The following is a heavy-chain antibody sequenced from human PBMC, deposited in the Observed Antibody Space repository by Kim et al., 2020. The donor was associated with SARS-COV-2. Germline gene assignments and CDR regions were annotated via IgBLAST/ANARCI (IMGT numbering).Heavy chain of an antibody. CDR2: IYYSGST. CDR3: ARLPVRLGELSLFVYYYYYNMDV. V-gene: IGHV4-39*01. Sequence: SETLSLTCTVSGCSISSSSYYWGWIRQPPGKGLEWIGTIYYSGSTYYNPSLKSRVTISVDTSKNQFSLKLSSVTAADTAVYYCARLPVRLGELSLFVYYYYYNMDVWGQGTTVTVSS. J-gene: IGHJ6*02. CDR1: GCSISSSSYY. D-gene: IGHD3-16*02.